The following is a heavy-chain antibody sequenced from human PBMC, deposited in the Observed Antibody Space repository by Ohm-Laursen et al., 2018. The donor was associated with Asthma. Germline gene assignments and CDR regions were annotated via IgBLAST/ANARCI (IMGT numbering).Heavy chain of an antibody. D-gene: IGHD6-19*01. Sequence: GSSVTVSCKASAGTFSSYAISWVRQAPGQGLEWMGGIIPIFGTANYAQKFQGRVTITADEFTSTAYMELSSMRSEDTAVYYCARGPTSSGWDIGYFDYWGQGTLVTVSS. J-gene: IGHJ4*02. CDR3: ARGPTSSGWDIGYFDY. CDR2: IIPIFGTA. V-gene: IGHV1-69*01. CDR1: AGTFSSYA.